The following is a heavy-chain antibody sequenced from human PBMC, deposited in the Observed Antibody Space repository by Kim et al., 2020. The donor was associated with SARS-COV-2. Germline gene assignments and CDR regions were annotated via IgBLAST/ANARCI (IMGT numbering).Heavy chain of an antibody. Sequence: YNPSLKSRVTLSVDTSKNQFSLKGTSVTAADTAVDDCASRTQSSTWYFDYWGQGTLVTVSS. D-gene: IGHD6-13*01. CDR3: ASRTQSSTWYFDY. J-gene: IGHJ4*02. V-gene: IGHV4-39*01.